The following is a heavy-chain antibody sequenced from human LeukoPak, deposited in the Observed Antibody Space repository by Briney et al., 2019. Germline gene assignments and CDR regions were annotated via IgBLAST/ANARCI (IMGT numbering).Heavy chain of an antibody. V-gene: IGHV4-4*07. CDR2: IYTSGST. CDR3: ARELYYYDSSGYYRFDY. Sequence: SETLSLTCTVSGGSISSYYWSWIRRPAGKGLEWIGRIYTSGSTNYNPSLKSRVTMSVDTSKNQFSLKLSSVTAADTAVYYCARELYYYDSSGYYRFDYWGQGTLVTVSS. J-gene: IGHJ4*02. D-gene: IGHD3-22*01. CDR1: GGSISSYY.